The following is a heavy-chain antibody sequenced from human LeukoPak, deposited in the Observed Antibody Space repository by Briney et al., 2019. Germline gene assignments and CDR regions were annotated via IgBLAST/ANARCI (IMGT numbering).Heavy chain of an antibody. Sequence: GGSLRLSCAASGFTFSSYAMSWVRQAPGKGLEWVSAISGSGGSTYYADSVKGRFTIYRDNSKNTLYLQMNSLRAEDTAVYYCAKDGVVPAAIHWGNWFDPWGQGTLVTVSS. J-gene: IGHJ5*02. D-gene: IGHD2-2*02. CDR3: AKDGVVPAAIHWGNWFDP. V-gene: IGHV3-23*01. CDR2: ISGSGGST. CDR1: GFTFSSYA.